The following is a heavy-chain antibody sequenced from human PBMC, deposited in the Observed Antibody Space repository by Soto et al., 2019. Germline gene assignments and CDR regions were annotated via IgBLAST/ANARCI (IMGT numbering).Heavy chain of an antibody. CDR2: ISGSGGST. Sequence: GSLRLSCTASGFTFSSYAMSWVRQAPGKGLEWVSAISGSGGSTYYADSVKGRFTISRDNSKSTLYLQMNSLRAEDTAVYYCAKSLVVYCGGECHKSRPWGQGTLVTVSS. J-gene: IGHJ5*02. V-gene: IGHV3-23*01. D-gene: IGHD2-21*01. CDR3: AKSLVVYCGGECHKSRP. CDR1: GFTFSSYA.